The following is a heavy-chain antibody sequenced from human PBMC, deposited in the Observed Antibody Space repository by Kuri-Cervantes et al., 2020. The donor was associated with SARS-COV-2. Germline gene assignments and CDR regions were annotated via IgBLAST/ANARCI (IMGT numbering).Heavy chain of an antibody. V-gene: IGHV3-11*04. CDR3: ARDCSSTSCYFGSAGDFDY. Sequence: GESLKISCAASGFTFSDYYMTWVRQAPGKGLEWVSYISSSGSTIYYADSVKGRFTISRDNAKNSLYLQMNSLRAEDTAVYYCARDCSSTSCYFGSAGDFDYWGQGTLVTVSS. D-gene: IGHD2-2*01. CDR2: ISSSGSTI. CDR1: GFTFSDYY. J-gene: IGHJ4*02.